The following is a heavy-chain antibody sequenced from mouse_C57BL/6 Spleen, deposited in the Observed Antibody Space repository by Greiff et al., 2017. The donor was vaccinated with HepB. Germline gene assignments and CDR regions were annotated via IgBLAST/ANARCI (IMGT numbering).Heavy chain of an antibody. Sequence: QVQLQQPGAELVKPGASVKLSCKASGYTFTSYWLHWVKQRPGQGLEWIGMIHPNSGSTNYNEKFKSKATLTVDKSSSTAYMQLSSLTSEDSAVYYGARPITTGYYYAMDYWGQGTSVTVSS. CDR2: IHPNSGST. J-gene: IGHJ4*01. CDR1: GYTFTSYW. V-gene: IGHV1-64*01. CDR3: ARPITTGYYYAMDY. D-gene: IGHD2-4*01.